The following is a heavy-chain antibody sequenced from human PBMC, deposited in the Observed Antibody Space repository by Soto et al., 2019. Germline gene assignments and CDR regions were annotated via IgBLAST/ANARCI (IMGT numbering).Heavy chain of an antibody. CDR1: GGSISHYH. V-gene: IGHV4-59*01. CDR3: ARSFYPGCINAVCSPLDY. Sequence: QLQLQESGPGLVKPSETLSLTCTVSGGSISHYHWNWIRQAPGKGMEWIGYIFYNGSTHYNPSLPSRLTISVDMSKHRLSLPLTSVTAADTAVYYFARSFYPGCINAVCSPLDYWGQGTLVTVSS. J-gene: IGHJ4*02. CDR2: IFYNGST. D-gene: IGHD2-8*01.